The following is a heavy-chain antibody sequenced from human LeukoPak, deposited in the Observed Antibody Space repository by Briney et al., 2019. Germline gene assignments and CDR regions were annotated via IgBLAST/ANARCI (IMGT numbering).Heavy chain of an antibody. V-gene: IGHV5-51*01. J-gene: IGHJ6*02. Sequence: GESLKISCKGSGYSFTSYWIGWVRQMPGKGLEWMGIIYPGDSDTRYSPSFQGQVTISADKPISTAYLQWSSLKASDTAMYYCARQRGYSYGSGDYYYGMDVWGQGTTVTVSS. CDR1: GYSFTSYW. D-gene: IGHD5-18*01. CDR2: IYPGDSDT. CDR3: ARQRGYSYGSGDYYYGMDV.